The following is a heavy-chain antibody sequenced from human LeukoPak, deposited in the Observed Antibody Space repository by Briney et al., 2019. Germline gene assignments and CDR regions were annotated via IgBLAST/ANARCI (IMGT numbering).Heavy chain of an antibody. CDR2: IYYSGST. Sequence: PSETLSLTCTVSGGSISSYYWSWIRQPPGKGLEWIGYIYYSGSTNYNPYLKSRVTISVDTSKNQFSLKLSSVTAADTAVYYCAREVQRGLGYFDYWGQGTLVTVSS. CDR3: AREVQRGLGYFDY. J-gene: IGHJ4*02. D-gene: IGHD6-25*01. CDR1: GGSISSYY. V-gene: IGHV4-59*01.